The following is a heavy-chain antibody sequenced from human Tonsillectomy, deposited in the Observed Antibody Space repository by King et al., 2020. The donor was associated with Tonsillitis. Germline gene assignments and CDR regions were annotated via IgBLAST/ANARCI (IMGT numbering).Heavy chain of an antibody. Sequence: VQLVESGGGLVHPGGSLRLSCAASGFTFSSYGMSWVRQAPGKGLEWVSGISDSGGSTYYADSVKGRFTISRDNSKNTLYVQMNSLRAEDTAVYYWAKATIAPRQNYYYYYYMDVWGKGTTVTVS. V-gene: IGHV3-23*04. CDR1: GFTFSSYG. CDR3: AKATIAPRQNYYYYYYMDV. J-gene: IGHJ6*03. CDR2: ISDSGGST. D-gene: IGHD6-6*01.